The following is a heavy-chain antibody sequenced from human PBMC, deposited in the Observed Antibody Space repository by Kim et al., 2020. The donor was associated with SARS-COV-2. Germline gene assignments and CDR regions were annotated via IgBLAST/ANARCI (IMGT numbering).Heavy chain of an antibody. D-gene: IGHD1-26*01. J-gene: IGHJ3*02. CDR1: GGSISSYY. CDR3: ARFEVGATLPYAFDI. Sequence: SETLSLTCTVSGGSISSYYWSWIRQPPGKGLEWIGYIYYSGSTNYNPSLKSRVTISVDTSKNQFSLKLSSVTAADTAVYYCARFEVGATLPYAFDIWGQGTMVTVSS. V-gene: IGHV4-59*08. CDR2: IYYSGST.